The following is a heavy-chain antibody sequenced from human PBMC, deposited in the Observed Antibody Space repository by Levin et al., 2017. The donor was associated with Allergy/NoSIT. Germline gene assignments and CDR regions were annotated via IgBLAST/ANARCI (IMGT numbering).Heavy chain of an antibody. CDR1: GGSFSGYY. CDR2: VDHYGGT. Sequence: PSETLSLTCAVFGGSFSGYYWSWIRQTPGKGLEWIGEVDHYGGTNYNPSLTSRVTIAVDTSKNQFSLKLSSVTAADTAVYYCARDPLSAEQFDYWGQGTLVTVSS. CDR3: ARDPLSAEQFDY. J-gene: IGHJ4*02. D-gene: IGHD1-26*01. V-gene: IGHV4-34*01.